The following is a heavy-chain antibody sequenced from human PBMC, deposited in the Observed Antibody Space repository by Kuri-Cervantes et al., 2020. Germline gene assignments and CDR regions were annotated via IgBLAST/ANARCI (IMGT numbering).Heavy chain of an antibody. CDR1: GYTFSGYY. CDR2: INPNSGGT. Sequence: ASVKVSCKASGYTFSGYYMHWVRQAPGQGLEWMGWINPNSGGTNCAQKFQGRVTMTRDTSISTAYMELSRLRSDDTAVYYCARAPGDYGLEGNNWFDPWGQGTLVTVSS. V-gene: IGHV1-2*02. D-gene: IGHD4-17*01. J-gene: IGHJ5*02. CDR3: ARAPGDYGLEGNNWFDP.